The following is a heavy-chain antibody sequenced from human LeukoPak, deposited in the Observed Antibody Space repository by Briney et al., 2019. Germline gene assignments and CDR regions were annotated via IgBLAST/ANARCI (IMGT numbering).Heavy chain of an antibody. D-gene: IGHD1-26*01. Sequence: SETLSLTCTVSGGSISSSSYYWGWIRQPPGKGLEWIGSIYYSGSTYYNPSPKSRVTISVDTSKNQFSLKLSSVTAADTAVYYCASSVGGSYLIIDYWGQGTLVTVSS. CDR1: GGSISSSSYY. CDR2: IYYSGST. V-gene: IGHV4-39*01. J-gene: IGHJ4*02. CDR3: ASSVGGSYLIIDY.